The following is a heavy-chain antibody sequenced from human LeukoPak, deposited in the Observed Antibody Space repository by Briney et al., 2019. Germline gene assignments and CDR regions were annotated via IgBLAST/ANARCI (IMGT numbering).Heavy chain of an antibody. CDR1: GFTFDDYA. CDR3: AKDSFSGSYYARGYFDY. J-gene: IGHJ4*02. Sequence: PGGSLRLSCAASGFTFDDYAMHWVRQAPGKGLEWVSGISWNSGSIGYADSVKGRFTISRDNAKNSLYLQMNSLRAEDTALYYCAKDSFSGSYYARGYFDYWGQGTLVTVSS. V-gene: IGHV3-9*01. CDR2: ISWNSGSI. D-gene: IGHD1-26*01.